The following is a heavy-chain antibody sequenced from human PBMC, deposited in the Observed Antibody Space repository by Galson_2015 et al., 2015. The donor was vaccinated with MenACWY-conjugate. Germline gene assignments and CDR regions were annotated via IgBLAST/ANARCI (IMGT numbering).Heavy chain of an antibody. CDR1: GFSLSTSKVG. CDR3: THLGIAVAGGGGFDH. Sequence: PALVKPTQTLALTCTFSGFSLSTSKVGVAWIRQPPGKALEWLALIYWDDDKRYSPSLKSRLTITKGTSENQVVLTMTNMDPVDTATYYCTHLGIAVAGGGGFDHWGQGTLVTVSS. CDR2: IYWDDDK. D-gene: IGHD6-19*01. J-gene: IGHJ4*02. V-gene: IGHV2-5*02.